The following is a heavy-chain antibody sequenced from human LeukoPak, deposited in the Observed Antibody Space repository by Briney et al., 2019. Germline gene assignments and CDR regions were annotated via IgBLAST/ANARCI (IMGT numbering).Heavy chain of an antibody. D-gene: IGHD6-13*01. Sequence: GGSRRLSCADAGFTVSNYWMSWVRQAPGEGLEWVACIHQDGSTEYYVDSVKGRFAISRDNTKNSLYLQMSSLTVEDTAVYYCARDLSSRDAYWGQGTLVTVSS. CDR1: GFTVSNYW. J-gene: IGHJ4*02. CDR2: IHQDGSTE. V-gene: IGHV3-7*03. CDR3: ARDLSSRDAY.